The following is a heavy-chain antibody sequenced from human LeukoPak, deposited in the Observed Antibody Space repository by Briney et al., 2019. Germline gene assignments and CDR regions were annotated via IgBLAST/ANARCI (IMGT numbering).Heavy chain of an antibody. CDR3: ARTGSPQDAFDI. CDR2: IYSGGTT. CDR1: GFTVSSNH. J-gene: IGHJ3*02. Sequence: PGGSLRLSCAASGFTVSSNHMNWVRQAPGKGLEWISIIYSGGTTKYADSGKGRLTISRDNSKNTVYLQMNSLRAEDTAVYYCARTGSPQDAFDIWGQGTMVTVSS. V-gene: IGHV3-66*01. D-gene: IGHD3-10*01.